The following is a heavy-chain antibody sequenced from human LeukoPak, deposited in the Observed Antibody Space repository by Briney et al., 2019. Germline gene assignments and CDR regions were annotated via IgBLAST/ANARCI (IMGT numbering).Heavy chain of an antibody. D-gene: IGHD2-2*01. V-gene: IGHV3-74*01. CDR1: GFTFRTYW. J-gene: IGHJ4*02. Sequence: GGSLRLSCAVSGFTFRTYWMHWVRQVPGEGLVWVSRINEDGSITNYADSVKGRFSISRDNAKNTLYLQMNSLRAEDTAVYYCARDQTRQLVDYWGQGTLVTVSS. CDR2: INEDGSIT. CDR3: ARDQTRQLVDY.